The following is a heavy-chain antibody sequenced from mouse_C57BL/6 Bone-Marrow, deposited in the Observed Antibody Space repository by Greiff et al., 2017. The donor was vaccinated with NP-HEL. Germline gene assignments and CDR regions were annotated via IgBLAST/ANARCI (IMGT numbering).Heavy chain of an antibody. CDR3: ARYGRFYYAMDY. J-gene: IGHJ4*01. V-gene: IGHV7-3*01. Sequence: DVQLQESGGGLVQPGGSLSLSCAASGFTFTDYYMSWVCQPPGKALEWLGFIRNKANGYTTEYSASVKGRFTISSDNSQSILYLQMNALRAEDSATYYCARYGRFYYAMDYWGQGTSVTVSS. CDR1: GFTFTDYY. CDR2: IRNKANGYTT.